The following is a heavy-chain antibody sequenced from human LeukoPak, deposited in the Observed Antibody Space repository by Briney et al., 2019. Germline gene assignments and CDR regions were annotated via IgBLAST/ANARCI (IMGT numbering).Heavy chain of an antibody. J-gene: IGHJ5*02. CDR3: ARESKRFLEWSPNWFDP. Sequence: ASVKVSCKASGYTFTGYYMHWVRQAPGQGLEWMGWINPNSGGTNYVQKFQGRVTMTRDTSISTAYMELSRLRSDDTAVYYCARESKRFLEWSPNWFDPWGQGTLVTVSS. CDR2: INPNSGGT. CDR1: GYTFTGYY. V-gene: IGHV1-2*02. D-gene: IGHD3-3*01.